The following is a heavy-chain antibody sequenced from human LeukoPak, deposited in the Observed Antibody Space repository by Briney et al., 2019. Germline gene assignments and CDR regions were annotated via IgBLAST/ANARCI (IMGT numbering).Heavy chain of an antibody. J-gene: IGHJ5*02. D-gene: IGHD3-3*01. V-gene: IGHV4-38-2*02. CDR3: ARDSSPFWSGYLKLGWFDP. CDR2: IYHSGST. CDR1: GYSISSGYY. Sequence: SETLSLTCTVSGYSISSGYYWGWIRQPPGKGLEWIGSIYHSGSTYYNPSLKSRVTISVDTSKNQFSLKLSSVTAADTAVYYCARDSSPFWSGYLKLGWFDPWGQGTLVTVSS.